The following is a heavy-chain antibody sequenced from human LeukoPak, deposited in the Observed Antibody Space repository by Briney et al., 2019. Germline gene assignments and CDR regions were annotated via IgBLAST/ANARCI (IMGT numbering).Heavy chain of an antibody. CDR2: ISSSGSTI. CDR1: GFTFSDYY. J-gene: IGHJ4*02. Sequence: GGSLRLSCAASGFTFSDYYMSWIRQAPGKGLEWVSYISSSGSTIYYADSVKGRFTISRDNSKNTLYLQMNSLRAEDTAVYYCARGSGIAAALYYFDYWGQGTLVTVSS. V-gene: IGHV3-11*04. CDR3: ARGSGIAAALYYFDY. D-gene: IGHD6-13*01.